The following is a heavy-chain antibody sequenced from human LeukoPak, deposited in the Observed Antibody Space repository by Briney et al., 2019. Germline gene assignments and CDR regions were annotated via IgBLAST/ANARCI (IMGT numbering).Heavy chain of an antibody. CDR2: ISWNSGSI. D-gene: IGHD6-13*01. J-gene: IGHJ6*02. V-gene: IGHV3-9*01. CDR3: AKGPYIAAAGRYYYYGMDV. Sequence: GGSLRLSCAASGFTFDDYAMHWVRQAPGKGLEWVSGISWNSGSIGYADSVKGRFTISRDNAKNSLYLPMNSLRAEDTALYYCAKGPYIAAAGRYYYYGMDVWGQGTTVTVSS. CDR1: GFTFDDYA.